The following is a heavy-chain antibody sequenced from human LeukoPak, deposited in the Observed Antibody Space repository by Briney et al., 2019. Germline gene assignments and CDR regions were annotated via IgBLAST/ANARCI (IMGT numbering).Heavy chain of an antibody. CDR1: GFTFGDYA. D-gene: IGHD3-22*01. V-gene: IGHV3-49*04. Sequence: PGRSLRLSCTASGFTFGDYAMSWVRQAPGKGLQWIGFIRSKAYGGTTEYAASVEGTFTISRDDSKSIAYLLMNSLKTEDTAVYYCTRSGNYYDSRGYPKYYFDCWGQGTLVAVSS. CDR3: TRSGNYYDSRGYPKYYFDC. J-gene: IGHJ4*02. CDR2: IRSKAYGGTT.